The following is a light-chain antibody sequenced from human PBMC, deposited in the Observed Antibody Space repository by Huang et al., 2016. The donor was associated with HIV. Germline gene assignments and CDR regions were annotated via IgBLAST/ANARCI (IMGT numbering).Light chain of an antibody. Sequence: DIVMTQSPDSLAVSLGERATINCKSGQSVLYRSNNKNYLAWYQQKPGQPPKLLIYWASTRESGVPDRFTGSGSGTDFSLTISILPAEDVAVYYCQQYDTSPWTFGQGTKVEIK. V-gene: IGKV4-1*01. CDR1: QSVLYRSNNKNY. CDR2: WAS. J-gene: IGKJ1*01. CDR3: QQYDTSPWT.